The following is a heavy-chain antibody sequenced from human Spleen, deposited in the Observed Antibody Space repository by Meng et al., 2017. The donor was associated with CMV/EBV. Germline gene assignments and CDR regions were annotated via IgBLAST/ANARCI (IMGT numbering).Heavy chain of an antibody. CDR3: AKQNYYGSGSYYNAVGYFDY. V-gene: IGHV3-23*01. CDR1: GFIFGSYA. Sequence: GESLKISCAASGFIFGSYAMSWVRQAPGKGLEWVSAISGSGGTTYYADSVKGRFTISRDNAKNTLSLQMNSLRAEDTAVYYCAKQNYYGSGSYYNAVGYFDYWGQGTLVTVSS. J-gene: IGHJ4*02. D-gene: IGHD3-10*01. CDR2: ISGSGGTT.